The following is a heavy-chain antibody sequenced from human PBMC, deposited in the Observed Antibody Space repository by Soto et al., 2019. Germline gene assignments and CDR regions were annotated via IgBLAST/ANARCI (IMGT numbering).Heavy chain of an antibody. V-gene: IGHV4-61*01. D-gene: IGHD5-12*01. CDR3: ARDLGDGYNPYFDY. CDR1: GGSVSSGSYY. CDR2: IYYSGST. J-gene: IGHJ4*02. Sequence: QVQLQESGPGLVKPSETLSLTCTVSGGSVSSGSYYWSWIRQPPGKGLEWIGYIYYSGSTNYNPSRKSRVTISVDTSKNQFSLKLSSVTAADTAVYYCARDLGDGYNPYFDYWGQGTLVTVSS.